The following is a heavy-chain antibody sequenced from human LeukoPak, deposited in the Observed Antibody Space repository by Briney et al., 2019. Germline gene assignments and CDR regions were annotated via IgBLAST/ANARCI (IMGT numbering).Heavy chain of an antibody. D-gene: IGHD3-22*01. CDR1: GFTFDDYA. J-gene: IGHJ4*02. CDR2: ISWNSGSI. Sequence: GGSLRLSCAASGFTFDDYAMHWVRHAPGKGLEWVSGISWNSGSIGYADSVKGRFTISRDNAKNSLYLQMNSLRAEDTALYYCAKAGSSGYYYYDYWGQGTLVTVSS. CDR3: AKAGSSGYYYYDY. V-gene: IGHV3-9*01.